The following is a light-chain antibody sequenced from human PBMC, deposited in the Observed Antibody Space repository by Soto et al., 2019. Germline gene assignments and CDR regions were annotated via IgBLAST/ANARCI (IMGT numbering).Light chain of an antibody. CDR2: DVS. CDR1: SSDVGGYHY. Sequence: QSVLTQPRSVSGSPGQSVTISCTGTSSDVGGYHYVSWYQQHPGKAPKLMIYDVSKRPSGVPDRFSGSKSGNTASLTISGLQAEDEADYYCCSYAGSSTWVFGGGPKLTVL. V-gene: IGLV2-11*01. J-gene: IGLJ3*02. CDR3: CSYAGSSTWV.